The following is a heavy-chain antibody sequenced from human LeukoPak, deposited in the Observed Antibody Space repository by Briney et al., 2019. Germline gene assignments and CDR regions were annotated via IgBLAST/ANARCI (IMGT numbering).Heavy chain of an antibody. Sequence: PGGSLRLSCAVSGFTFSSYWMSWVRQAPGKGLEWVANIKQDGSEKYYVDSVKGRFTISRDNAKNSLYLQMNSLRAEDTAVYYCARDKQWLVTWGQGTLVTVSS. V-gene: IGHV3-7*01. CDR2: IKQDGSEK. CDR1: GFTFSSYW. CDR3: ARDKQWLVT. J-gene: IGHJ5*02. D-gene: IGHD6-19*01.